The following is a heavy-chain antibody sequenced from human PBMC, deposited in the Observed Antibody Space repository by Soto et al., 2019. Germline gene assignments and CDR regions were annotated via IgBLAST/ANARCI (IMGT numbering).Heavy chain of an antibody. D-gene: IGHD2-15*01. Sequence: SLRLSCAASGFTFSSYGMHWVRQAPGKGLEWVAVIWYDGSNKYYADSVKGRFTISRDNSKNTLYLQMNSLRAEDTAVYYCARKSGIVNIDYWGQGTLVTVSS. V-gene: IGHV3-33*01. CDR3: ARKSGIVNIDY. CDR1: GFTFSSYG. CDR2: IWYDGSNK. J-gene: IGHJ4*02.